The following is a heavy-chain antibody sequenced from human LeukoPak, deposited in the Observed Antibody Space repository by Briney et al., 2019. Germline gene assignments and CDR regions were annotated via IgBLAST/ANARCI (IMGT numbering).Heavy chain of an antibody. CDR2: ISGSGGST. Sequence: PGGSLRLSCAASGFTFSSYAMSWVRQAPGKGLEWVSAISGSGGSTYYADSVKGRFTISRDNSKNTLYLQMNSLRAGDTAVYYCAKDAYGIVGATYDYWGQGTLVTVSS. D-gene: IGHD1-26*01. V-gene: IGHV3-23*01. CDR3: AKDAYGIVGATYDY. J-gene: IGHJ4*02. CDR1: GFTFSSYA.